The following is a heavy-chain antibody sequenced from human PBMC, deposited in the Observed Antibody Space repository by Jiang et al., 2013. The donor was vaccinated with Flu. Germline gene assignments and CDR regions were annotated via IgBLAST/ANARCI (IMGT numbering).Heavy chain of an antibody. CDR2: TYYRSEWYN. J-gene: IGHJ4*02. Sequence: GPGLVKPSQTLSLTCAISGDSVSSNSAAWNWIRQSPSRGLEWLGRTYYRSEWYNDYAVSVKGRIAINADTSKNQFSLQLRSVTPEDTAVYYCARSVEYSRNWAYWGQGTLVTVSS. D-gene: IGHD1-14*01. V-gene: IGHV6-1*01. CDR1: GDSVSSNSAA. CDR3: ARSVEYSRNWAY.